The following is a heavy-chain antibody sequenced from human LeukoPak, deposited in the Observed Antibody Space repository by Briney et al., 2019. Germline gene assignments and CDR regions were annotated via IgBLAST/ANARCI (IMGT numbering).Heavy chain of an antibody. CDR1: GGSFSGYY. Sequence: SETPSLTCAVYGGSFSGYYWSWIRQPPGKGLEWIGEINHSGSTNYNPSLKSRVTISVDTSKNQFSLKLSSVTAADTAVYYCARFPGYSYEGGFRGPIDYWGQGTLVTVSS. D-gene: IGHD5-18*01. CDR3: ARFPGYSYEGGFRGPIDY. J-gene: IGHJ4*02. CDR2: INHSGST. V-gene: IGHV4-34*01.